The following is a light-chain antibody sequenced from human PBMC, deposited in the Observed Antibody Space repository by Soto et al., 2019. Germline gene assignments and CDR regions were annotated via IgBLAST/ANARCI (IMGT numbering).Light chain of an antibody. V-gene: IGKV3-11*01. Sequence: TQSPSTLSASVGDRVTITCRASQSISSYVAWYQQKPGQAPRLLIYDASNRATGISARFSGSGSGTDFTLTISSLEPEDFAVYYCQQRNYWPLTFGGGTKVEIK. CDR3: QQRNYWPLT. CDR1: QSISSY. CDR2: DAS. J-gene: IGKJ4*01.